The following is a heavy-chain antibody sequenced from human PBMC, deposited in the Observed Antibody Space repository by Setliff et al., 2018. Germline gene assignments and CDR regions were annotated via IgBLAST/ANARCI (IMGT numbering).Heavy chain of an antibody. V-gene: IGHV4-59*01. CDR1: GGSISSYY. CDR3: ARALLWFGEGMDV. Sequence: PSETLSLPCTVSGGSISSYYWSWIRQPPGKRLEWIGYIYYSGSTNYNPSLESRVTISVDTSKNQFSLKLSSVTAADTAVYDCARALLWFGEGMDVWGKGTTVTVSS. D-gene: IGHD3-10*01. CDR2: IYYSGST. J-gene: IGHJ6*03.